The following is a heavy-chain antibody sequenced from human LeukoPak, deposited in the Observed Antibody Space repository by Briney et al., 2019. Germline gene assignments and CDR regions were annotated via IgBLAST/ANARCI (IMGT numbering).Heavy chain of an antibody. CDR3: VKDTGMYSYDSSGFDS. D-gene: IGHD3-22*01. J-gene: IGHJ4*02. CDR1: GFNFDTYT. V-gene: IGHV3-23*01. CDR2: ISASGGMS. Sequence: GGSLRLSCPASGFNFDTYTMSWVRQAPGKGLQWVSLISASGGMSYYTDSVKGRFTISRDSFRNTLHLKMNDLRAEDTAVYYCVKDTGMYSYDSSGFDSWGQGTLVTVSS.